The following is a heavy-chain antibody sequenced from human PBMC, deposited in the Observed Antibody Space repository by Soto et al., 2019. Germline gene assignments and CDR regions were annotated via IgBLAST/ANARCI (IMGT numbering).Heavy chain of an antibody. D-gene: IGHD2-15*01. CDR2: VHYSGNT. J-gene: IGHJ5*02. CDR3: ARQDRVVAEGRWFDP. V-gene: IGHV4-38-2*02. Sequence: SETLSLTCTVSGYSISSGYHWAWIRQPQGKGLEWLGSVHYSGNTYYNPSLKSRLTISVDKSKNQFSLNLSSVTAADTAVYYCARQDRVVAEGRWFDPWGQGTLVTVSS. CDR1: GYSISSGYH.